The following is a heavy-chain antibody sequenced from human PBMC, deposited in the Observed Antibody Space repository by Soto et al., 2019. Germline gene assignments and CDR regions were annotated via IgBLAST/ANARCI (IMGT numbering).Heavy chain of an antibody. CDR3: VSFILPDIVVVPASPAYYYGMDV. V-gene: IGHV1-18*01. J-gene: IGHJ6*02. CDR1: GYTFTSYG. D-gene: IGHD2-2*01. CDR2: ISAYNGNT. Sequence: QVQLVQSGAEVKKPGASVKVSCKASGYTFTSYGISWVRQAPGQGLEWMGWISAYNGNTNYAQKLQGRVTMTTDTSTSTAYMELRSLRSDDTAVYYCVSFILPDIVVVPASPAYYYGMDVWGQGTTVTVSS.